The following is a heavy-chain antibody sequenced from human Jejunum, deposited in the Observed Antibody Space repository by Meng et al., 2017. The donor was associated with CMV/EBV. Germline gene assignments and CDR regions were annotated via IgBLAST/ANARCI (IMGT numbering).Heavy chain of an antibody. CDR1: FTFDDYV. CDR3: AKDIDSGDYFYGMDV. Sequence: FTFDDYVRHWVRQVPGRGLEWVSRVTWAGGTNYYADSVKGRFTISRDNRKNSLHLQMNSLRVEDTAFYYCAKDIDSGDYFYGMDVWGQGTTVTVSS. V-gene: IGHV3-43D*03. CDR2: VTWAGGTN. J-gene: IGHJ6*02.